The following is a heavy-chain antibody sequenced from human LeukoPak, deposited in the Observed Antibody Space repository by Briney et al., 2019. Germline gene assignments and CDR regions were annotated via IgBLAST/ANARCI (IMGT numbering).Heavy chain of an antibody. J-gene: IGHJ4*02. CDR2: IRSKANSYAT. V-gene: IGHV3-73*01. D-gene: IGHD3-22*01. CDR3: TRLRYDISGYYPPGGDY. Sequence: GGSLRLSCAASGFTFSGSAMHWVRQASGKGLEWVGRIRSKANSYATAYAASVKGRFTISRDDSKNTAHLQMNSLKTEDTAVYYCTRLRYDISGYYPPGGDYGAQGTLVTVSS. CDR1: GFTFSGSA.